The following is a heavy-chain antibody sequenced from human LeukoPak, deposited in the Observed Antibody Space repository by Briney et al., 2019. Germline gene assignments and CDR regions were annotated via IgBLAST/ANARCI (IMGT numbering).Heavy chain of an antibody. CDR1: GFTFSSYA. D-gene: IGHD3-9*01. CDR3: ARGRYSAGDNWFDP. CDR2: ISSNGGST. J-gene: IGHJ5*02. Sequence: GGSLRLSCAASGFTFSSYAMHWVRQAPGKGLEYVSAISSNGGSTSYANSVKGRFTISRDNSKNTLYLQMGSLRSEDMAVYYCARGRYSAGDNWFDPWGQGTLVTVSS. V-gene: IGHV3-64*01.